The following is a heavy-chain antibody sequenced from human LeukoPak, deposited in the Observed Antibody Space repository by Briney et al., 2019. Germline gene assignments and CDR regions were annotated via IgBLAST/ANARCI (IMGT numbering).Heavy chain of an antibody. D-gene: IGHD2-15*01. CDR1: GFTVSGNY. Sequence: PGGSLRLSCAASGFTVSGNYMSWVRQAPGRGLEWVSVIYTGGNTYYADSVKGRFTISRDSSKNTLYLQMNSLRGEDTAVYYCARVVVAATESGDWFDPWGQGTLVTVSS. J-gene: IGHJ5*02. CDR2: IYTGGNT. V-gene: IGHV3-66*01. CDR3: ARVVVAATESGDWFDP.